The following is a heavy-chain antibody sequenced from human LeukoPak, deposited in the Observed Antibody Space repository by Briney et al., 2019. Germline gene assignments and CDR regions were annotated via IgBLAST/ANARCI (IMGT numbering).Heavy chain of an antibody. CDR3: ARHGQQLWFWYGMDV. Sequence: ASVKVSCKASGYTFTSYGISRVRQAPGQGLEWMGWISAYNGNTNYAQKLQGRVTMTTDTSTSTAYMELRSLRSDDTAVYYCARHGQQLWFWYGMDVWGQGTTVTVSS. CDR2: ISAYNGNT. CDR1: GYTFTSYG. D-gene: IGHD5-18*01. V-gene: IGHV1-18*01. J-gene: IGHJ6*02.